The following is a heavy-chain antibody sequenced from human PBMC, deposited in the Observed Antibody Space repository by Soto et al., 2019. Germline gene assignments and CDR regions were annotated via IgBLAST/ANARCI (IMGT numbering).Heavy chain of an antibody. D-gene: IGHD3-10*02. V-gene: IGHV4-30-4*08. CDR3: VRDLPHVYTGKL. CDR1: GAIVTSGENY. J-gene: IGHJ3*01. Sequence: SETLSLTCSVSGAIVTSGENYWSWVRQPPGKGLEWLGYIYDSGVTSYTPALKSRVTLSLDRPNNQVSLKLRSVTAADTAVYFGVRDLPHVYTGKLWGQGTLVTFPS. CDR2: IYDSGVT.